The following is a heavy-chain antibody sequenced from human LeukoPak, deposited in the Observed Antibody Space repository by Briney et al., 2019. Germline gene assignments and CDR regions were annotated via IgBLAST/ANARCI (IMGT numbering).Heavy chain of an antibody. Sequence: ASVKVSCKASGYTFTSYAMHWVRQAPGQRLEWMGWINAGNGNTKYSQKFQGRVTITRDTSASTAYMELSSLRSEDTAVYYCARTITFGGVIAPFNWFDPWGQGTLVTISS. D-gene: IGHD3-16*02. CDR3: ARTITFGGVIAPFNWFDP. CDR2: INAGNGNT. V-gene: IGHV1-3*01. J-gene: IGHJ5*02. CDR1: GYTFTSYA.